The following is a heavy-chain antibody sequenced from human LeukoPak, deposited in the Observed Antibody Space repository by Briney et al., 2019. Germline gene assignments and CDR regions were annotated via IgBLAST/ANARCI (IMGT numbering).Heavy chain of an antibody. D-gene: IGHD5-18*01. CDR3: AREGGGYSYGFDY. CDR2: ISSSGSTI. Sequence: GESLRLSCAASGFTFSSYEMNWVRQAPGKGLEWVSYISSSGSTIYYADSVKGRFTISRDNAKNSLYLQMNSLRAEDTAVYYCAREGGGYSYGFDYWGQGTLVTVSS. V-gene: IGHV3-48*03. CDR1: GFTFSSYE. J-gene: IGHJ4*02.